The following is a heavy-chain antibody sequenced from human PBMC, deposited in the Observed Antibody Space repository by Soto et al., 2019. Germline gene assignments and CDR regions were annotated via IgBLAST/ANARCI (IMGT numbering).Heavy chain of an antibody. CDR1: SGSISSSNW. CDR2: IYHSGST. V-gene: IGHV4-4*02. D-gene: IGHD3-3*01. CDR3: ARGNDFWGYLHAFDI. J-gene: IGHJ3*02. Sequence: QVQLQESGPGLVKPSGTPSLTCAVSSGSISSSNWWSWVRQPPGKGLEWIGEIYHSGSTNYNPSLKSRVTISVDKSKNQCSLKLSSVTAADTAVYYCARGNDFWGYLHAFDIWGQGTMVTVSS.